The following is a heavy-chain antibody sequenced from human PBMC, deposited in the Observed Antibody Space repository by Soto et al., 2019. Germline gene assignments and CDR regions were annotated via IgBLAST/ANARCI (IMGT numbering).Heavy chain of an antibody. V-gene: IGHV4-31*03. D-gene: IGHD1-20*01. J-gene: IGHJ5*02. Sequence: SETLSLTCSVPGGSISSGGYYWSWIRQHPGKGLEWIGYIYYSGSTYYNPSLKSRVTISVDTSKNQFSLKLSSVTAADTAVYYCARVGGINWFDPWGQGTLVTVSS. CDR1: GGSISSGGYY. CDR3: ARVGGINWFDP. CDR2: IYYSGST.